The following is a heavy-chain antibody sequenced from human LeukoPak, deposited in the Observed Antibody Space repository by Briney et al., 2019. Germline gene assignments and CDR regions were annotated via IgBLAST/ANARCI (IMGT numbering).Heavy chain of an antibody. V-gene: IGHV4-59*11. Sequence: PSETLSLTCTVSGVSIGSHYWSWIRQSPGKGLEWIGCVYNSGTTVYNPSLTGRVTISVDTSKNQYSLNLRSVTAADAAVYYCATDAYWGQGILVTLSS. CDR1: GVSIGSHY. CDR2: VYNSGTT. CDR3: ATDAY. J-gene: IGHJ4*02.